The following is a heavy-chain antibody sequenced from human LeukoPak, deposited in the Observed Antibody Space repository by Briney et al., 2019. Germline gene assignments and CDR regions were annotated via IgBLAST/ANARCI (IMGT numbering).Heavy chain of an antibody. D-gene: IGHD1-14*01. CDR1: GGSFSGYY. J-gene: IGHJ3*02. CDR2: INHSGST. Sequence: SETLSLTCAVYGGSFSGYYWSWIRQPPGKGLEWIGEINHSGSTNYNPSLKSRVTISVDTSKNQFSLKLSSVAAADTAVYYCARPGGLGSGAFDIWGQGAMVTVSS. CDR3: ARPGGLGSGAFDI. V-gene: IGHV4-34*01.